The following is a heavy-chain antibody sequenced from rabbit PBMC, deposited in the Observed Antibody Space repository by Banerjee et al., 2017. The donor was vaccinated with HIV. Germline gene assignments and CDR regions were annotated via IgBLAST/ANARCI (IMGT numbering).Heavy chain of an antibody. D-gene: IGHD7-1*01. CDR2: IDPIFGGT. V-gene: IGHV1S7*01. Sequence: QLKESGGGLVQPGGSLKLSCKASGFDFSGYYMSWVRQAPGKGLEWIGYIDPIFGGTYYASWVNGRFTISSHNAQNTLYLQLNSLTAADTATYFCARGSYAGYAGYGYPNLWGQGTLVTVS. CDR3: ARGSYAGYAGYGYPNL. J-gene: IGHJ4*01. CDR1: GFDFSGYY.